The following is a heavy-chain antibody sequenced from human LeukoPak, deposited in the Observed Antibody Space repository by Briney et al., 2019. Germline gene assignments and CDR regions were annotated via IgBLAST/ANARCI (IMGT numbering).Heavy chain of an antibody. D-gene: IGHD3-10*01. CDR1: GFTFSNYA. V-gene: IGHV3-30*01. CDR3: ARDSTYYYDSGSSGPHYFDN. CDR2: ISSGATYE. Sequence: GKSLRLSYAASGFTFSNYAMLWVRQAPGKGLEWVSLISSGATYEYYADSVKGRFTISRDNSKNTLYLQLNSLRAEDTAVYYCARDSTYYYDSGSSGPHYFDNWGQGTLVTVSS. J-gene: IGHJ4*02.